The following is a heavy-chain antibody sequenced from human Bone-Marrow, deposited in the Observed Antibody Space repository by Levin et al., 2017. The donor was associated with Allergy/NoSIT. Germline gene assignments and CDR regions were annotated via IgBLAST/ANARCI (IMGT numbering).Heavy chain of an antibody. CDR3: ARGGWLRSKRMGWFDP. CDR2: MNPNSGNT. Sequence: GASVKVSCKASGYTFTSYDINWVRQATGQGLEWMGWMNPNSGNTGYAQKFQGRVTMTRNTSISTAYMELSSLRSEDTAVYYCARGGWLRSKRMGWFDPWGQGTLVTVSS. J-gene: IGHJ5*02. CDR1: GYTFTSYD. D-gene: IGHD5-12*01. V-gene: IGHV1-8*01.